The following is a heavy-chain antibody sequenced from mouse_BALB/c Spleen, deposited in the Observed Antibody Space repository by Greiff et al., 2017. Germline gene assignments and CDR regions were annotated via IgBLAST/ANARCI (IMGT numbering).Heavy chain of an antibody. CDR1: GFTFSSFG. V-gene: IGHV5-17*02. CDR2: ISSGSSTI. Sequence: EVHLVESGGGLVQPGGSRKLSCAASGFTFSSFGMHWVRQAPEKGLEWVAYISSGSSTIYYADTVKGRFTISRDNPKNTLFLQMTSLRSEDTAMYYCARISYAMDYWGQGTSVTVSS. CDR3: ARISYAMDY. J-gene: IGHJ4*01.